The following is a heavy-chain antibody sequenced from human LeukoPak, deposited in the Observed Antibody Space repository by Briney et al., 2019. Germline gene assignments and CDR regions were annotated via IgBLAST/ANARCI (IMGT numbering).Heavy chain of an antibody. V-gene: IGHV5-51*01. CDR3: ARRYSGSYYPEYFDY. CDR2: IWPDT. J-gene: IGHJ4*02. Sequence: GESLKISCKGSGYSFTNYWIGWVRQMPGKGLEWMGIIWPDTRYSPSFQGQVTISADKSNSTAYLQWSSLKASDTAMYYCARRYSGSYYPEYFDYWGQGTLVTVSS. CDR1: GYSFTNYW. D-gene: IGHD1-26*01.